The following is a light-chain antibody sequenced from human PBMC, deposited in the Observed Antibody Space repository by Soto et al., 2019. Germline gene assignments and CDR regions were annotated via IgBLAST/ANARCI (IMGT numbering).Light chain of an antibody. Sequence: DIQMTQSPSSLSASVGDRVTITCRASQDISGWLAWYQQKPERPPKSLIYDTSSLQSGVPSRFSGSGSGTDFTITISSLQPEDFATYYCQQYHGYPITFGQGTRLEIK. CDR2: DTS. J-gene: IGKJ5*01. V-gene: IGKV1D-16*01. CDR3: QQYHGYPIT. CDR1: QDISGW.